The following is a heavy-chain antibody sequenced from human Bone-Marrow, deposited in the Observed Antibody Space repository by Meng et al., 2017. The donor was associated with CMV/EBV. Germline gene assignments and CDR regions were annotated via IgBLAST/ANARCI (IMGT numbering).Heavy chain of an antibody. V-gene: IGHV4-34*01. Sequence: GSLRLSCAVYGGSFSGYYWSWIRQPPGKGLEWIGEINHSGSTNYNPSLKSRVSISVDTSKNQFSLKLSSVTAADTAVYYCASRTYYDFWSGYPFDYCGLGALVTVSS. CDR1: GGSFSGYY. J-gene: IGHJ4*02. D-gene: IGHD3-3*01. CDR2: INHSGST. CDR3: ASRTYYDFWSGYPFDY.